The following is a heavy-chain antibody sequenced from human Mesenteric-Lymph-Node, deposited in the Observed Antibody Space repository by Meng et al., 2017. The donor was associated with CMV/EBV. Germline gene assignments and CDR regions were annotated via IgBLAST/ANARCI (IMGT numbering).Heavy chain of an antibody. Sequence: GESLKISCAASGFTFSSYAMSWVRQAPGKGLEWVSAISGSGGSTYYADSVKGRFTISRDNSKNTLYLQMNSLRAEDTAVYYCAKELERYIGSADYWGQGTLVTVSS. J-gene: IGHJ4*02. D-gene: IGHD6-6*01. CDR1: GFTFSSYA. CDR3: AKELERYIGSADY. V-gene: IGHV3-23*01. CDR2: ISGSGGST.